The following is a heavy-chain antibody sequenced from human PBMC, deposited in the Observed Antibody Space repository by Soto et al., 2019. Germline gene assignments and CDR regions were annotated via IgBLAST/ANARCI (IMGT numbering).Heavy chain of an antibody. CDR3: ARLHTEMVPRGVRHQYYFDY. D-gene: IGHD3-10*01. CDR1: GGFISPYY. Sequence: SETLSLTCTVSGGFISPYYWSWIRQPPGEGLDWIGYIHYTGRTSYNPSLKSRVTISVDTSQSQFSLKLSSVTAADTAVYYCARLHTEMVPRGVRHQYYFDYWGQGSLVTVSS. J-gene: IGHJ4*02. CDR2: IHYTGRT. V-gene: IGHV4-59*01.